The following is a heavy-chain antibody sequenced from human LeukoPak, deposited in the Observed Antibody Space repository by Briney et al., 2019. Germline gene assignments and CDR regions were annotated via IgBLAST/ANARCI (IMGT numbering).Heavy chain of an antibody. J-gene: IGHJ6*03. D-gene: IGHD1-26*01. Sequence: GVSLGLSCVASGFTISSYAMSWVRQAPGKGLEWVSGISESDGSTYYADSVKGRFTISRHNSKNTLYLQMSSLRAEDTAVYYCAKVPLGGGSYFPYYYYMDVWGKGTTVTVSS. V-gene: IGHV3-23*01. CDR1: GFTISSYA. CDR3: AKVPLGGGSYFPYYYYMDV. CDR2: ISESDGST.